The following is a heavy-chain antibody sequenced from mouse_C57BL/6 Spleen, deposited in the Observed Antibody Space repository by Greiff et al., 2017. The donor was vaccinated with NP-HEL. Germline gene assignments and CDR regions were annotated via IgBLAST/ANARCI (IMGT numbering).Heavy chain of an antibody. V-gene: IGHV1-80*01. CDR3: ARRYYYGSSYDFDY. CDR1: GYAFSSYW. J-gene: IGHJ2*01. CDR2: IYPGDGDT. Sequence: VQLQESGAELVKPGASVKISCKASGYAFSSYWMNWVKQRPGKGLEWIGQIYPGDGDTNYNGKFKGKATLTADKSSSTAYMQLSSLTSEDSAVYFCARRYYYGSSYDFDYWGQGTTLTVSS. D-gene: IGHD1-1*01.